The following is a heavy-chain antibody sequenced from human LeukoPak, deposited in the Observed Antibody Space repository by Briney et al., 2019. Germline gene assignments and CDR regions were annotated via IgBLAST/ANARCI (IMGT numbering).Heavy chain of an antibody. CDR3: ARACYDSSGAFDI. Sequence: GGSLRLSCAASGFTFSSYWMSWVRQAPGKGLEWVANIKQDGSEKYYVDSVKGRFTISRDNAKNSLYLQMNSLRAEDTAVYYCARACYDSSGAFDIWGQGTMVTVSS. D-gene: IGHD3-22*01. CDR2: IKQDGSEK. J-gene: IGHJ3*02. V-gene: IGHV3-7*01. CDR1: GFTFSSYW.